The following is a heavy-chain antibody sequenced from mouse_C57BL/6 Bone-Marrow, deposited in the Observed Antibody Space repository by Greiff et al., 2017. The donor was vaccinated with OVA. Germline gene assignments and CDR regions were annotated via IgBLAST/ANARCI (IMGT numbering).Heavy chain of an antibody. CDR3: ALYYGSSYRYFDV. CDR1: GYTFTNYW. V-gene: IGHV1-63*01. CDR2: IYPGGGYT. Sequence: QVQLQQSGAELVRPGTSVKMSCKASGYTFTNYWIGWAKQRPGHGLEWIGDIYPGGGYTNYNEKFKGKATLTADKSSSTAYMQFSSLTSEDSAIYYCALYYGSSYRYFDVWGTGTTVTVSS. J-gene: IGHJ1*03. D-gene: IGHD1-1*01.